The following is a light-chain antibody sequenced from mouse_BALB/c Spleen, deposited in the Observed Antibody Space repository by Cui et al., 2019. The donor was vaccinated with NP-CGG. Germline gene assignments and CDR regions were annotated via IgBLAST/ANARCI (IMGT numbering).Light chain of an antibody. CDR1: TGAVTTSNY. J-gene: IGLJ1*01. CDR2: GTN. V-gene: IGLV1*01. CDR3: ALWYSNHWV. Sequence: QPVVTQESAPTTSPGETVTLTCRSSTGAVTTSNYANWVQEKPDHLFTGLMGGTNNRAPGVPARFSGSLIGDKAALTITGAQTEDEAIYFCALWYSNHWVFGGGTKLTVL.